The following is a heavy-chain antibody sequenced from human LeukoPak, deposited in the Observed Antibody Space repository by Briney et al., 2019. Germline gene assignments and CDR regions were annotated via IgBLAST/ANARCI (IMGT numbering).Heavy chain of an antibody. D-gene: IGHD2/OR15-2a*01. J-gene: IGHJ4*02. CDR3: VSNTFDY. Sequence: PGESLRLSCAASGFTLSSYWMHWVRHAPGKGLVWVSRINTDGSSTSYADSVKGRFTISRDNAKNTLYLQMNSLRAEDTAVYYCVSNTFDYWGQGTLVSASS. CDR2: INTDGSST. V-gene: IGHV3-74*01. CDR1: GFTLSSYW.